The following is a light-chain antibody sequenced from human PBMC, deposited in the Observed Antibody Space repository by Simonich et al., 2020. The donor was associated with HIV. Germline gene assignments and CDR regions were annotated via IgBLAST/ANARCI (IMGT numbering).Light chain of an antibody. Sequence: DIVMTQSPDSLAVSLGERAPINCKSSQSVLYSSNNKNYLAWYQQKPGQPPKLLIYWAATRESGVPDRFSGSGSGTDFTLTISSLQAEDVAVYYCHQYYSIPTFGQGTKAEVK. J-gene: IGKJ1*01. CDR2: WAA. V-gene: IGKV4-1*01. CDR1: QSVLYSSNNKNY. CDR3: HQYYSIPT.